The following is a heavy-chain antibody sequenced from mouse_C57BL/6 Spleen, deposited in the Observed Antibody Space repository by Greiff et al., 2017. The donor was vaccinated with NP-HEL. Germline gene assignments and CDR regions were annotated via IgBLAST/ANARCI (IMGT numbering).Heavy chain of an antibody. V-gene: IGHV1-39*01. CDR1: GYSFTDYN. Sequence: LVESGPELVKPGASVKISCKASGYSFTDYNMNWVKQSNGKSLEWIGVINPNYGTTSYNQKFKGKATLTVDQSSSTAYMQLNSLTSEDSAVYYCARSALGLQAWFAYWGQGTLVTVSA. CDR3: ARSALGLQAWFAY. J-gene: IGHJ3*01. D-gene: IGHD4-1*01. CDR2: INPNYGTT.